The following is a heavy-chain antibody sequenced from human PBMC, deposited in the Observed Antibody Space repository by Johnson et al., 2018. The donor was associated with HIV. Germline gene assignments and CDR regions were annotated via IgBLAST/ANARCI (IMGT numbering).Heavy chain of an antibody. CDR2: IKQDGSEK. D-gene: IGHD1-26*01. CDR1: GFTFSNEW. Sequence: VQLVESGGGLVKPGGSLRLSCAASGFTFSNEWMTWVRQAPGKGLEWVANIKQDGSEKYCVDSVKGRFTISRDNAKNSLYLQMNSLRAEDTAVYYCARDWGGYDAFDVWGQGTMVTVSS. CDR3: ARDWGGYDAFDV. V-gene: IGHV3-7*01. J-gene: IGHJ3*01.